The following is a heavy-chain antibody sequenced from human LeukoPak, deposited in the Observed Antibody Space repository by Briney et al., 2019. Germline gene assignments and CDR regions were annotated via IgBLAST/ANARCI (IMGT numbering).Heavy chain of an antibody. J-gene: IGHJ4*02. Sequence: GGSLRLSCGASGFTFRSYWVSWVRRAPGEGVEWVANINVDGGETKYVDSVKGRFTISRDNAKDSLCLQVNSLRVEDTAVYYCARDQSGSGLYYWGQGTLVTVSS. CDR2: INVDGGET. V-gene: IGHV3-7*04. D-gene: IGHD6-19*01. CDR1: GFTFRSYW. CDR3: ARDQSGSGLYY.